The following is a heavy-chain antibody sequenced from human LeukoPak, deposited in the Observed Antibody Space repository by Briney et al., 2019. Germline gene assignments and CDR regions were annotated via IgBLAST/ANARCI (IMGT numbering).Heavy chain of an antibody. CDR3: ASADILPGSPP. J-gene: IGHJ5*02. D-gene: IGHD3-9*01. Sequence: ASVKVSCKASGYTFTRHGISWVRQAPGQAREWMGWISAYNGNTNYAQKLQGRVTMTTVTSTSTAYMEPRGLRSDDTAVYYCASADILPGSPPWGQGTLVTVCS. CDR1: GYTFTRHG. CDR2: ISAYNGNT. V-gene: IGHV1-18*01.